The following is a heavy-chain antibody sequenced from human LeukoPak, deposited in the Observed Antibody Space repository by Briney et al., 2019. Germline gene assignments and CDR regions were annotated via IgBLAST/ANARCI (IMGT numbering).Heavy chain of an antibody. CDR1: GFTFDDYA. Sequence: PGGPLRLSCAASGFTFDDYAMHWVRQAPGKGLEWVSGISWNSGSIGYADSVKGRFTISRDNAKNSLYLQMNSLRVEDTAVYYCARGGFMHALDIWGQGIKVTVSS. CDR2: ISWNSGSI. D-gene: IGHD3-16*01. J-gene: IGHJ3*02. CDR3: ARGGFMHALDI. V-gene: IGHV3-9*01.